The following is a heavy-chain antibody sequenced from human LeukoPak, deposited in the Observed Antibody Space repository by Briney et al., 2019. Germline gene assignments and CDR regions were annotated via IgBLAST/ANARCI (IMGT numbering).Heavy chain of an antibody. J-gene: IGHJ5*02. CDR2: INHGGGN. D-gene: IGHD3-3*01. CDR1: GGSFSGYF. Sequence: PSETLSLTCGVSGGSFSGYFWSWIRQTTGKGLEWIGEINHGGGNNYNPSLKSRVTMSLGTSENQFSLNMTSVTAADTAMYFCARWRGRGWFDPWGQGTLVTVSS. V-gene: IGHV4-34*01. CDR3: ARWRGRGWFDP.